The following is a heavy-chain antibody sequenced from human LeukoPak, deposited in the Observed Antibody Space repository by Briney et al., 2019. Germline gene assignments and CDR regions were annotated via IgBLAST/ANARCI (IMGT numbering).Heavy chain of an antibody. J-gene: IGHJ4*02. Sequence: GGSLRLSCAASGFTFTIFGLNWVRQAPGKVPEWVSYIDARSGITYYADSVQGRFTISRDNAKNSLYLQMNSLRAEDTAVYYCARDTREQQLGLDYWGQGTLVTVSS. CDR3: ARDTREQQLGLDY. CDR2: IDARSGIT. CDR1: GFTFTIFG. V-gene: IGHV3-48*04. D-gene: IGHD6-13*01.